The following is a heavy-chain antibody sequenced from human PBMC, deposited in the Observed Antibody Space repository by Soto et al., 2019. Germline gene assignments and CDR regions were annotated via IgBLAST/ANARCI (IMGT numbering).Heavy chain of an antibody. Sequence: GGSLRLSCTGSGFTFGDYALTWVRQAPGKGLEWVGFIRSKAYGGTPGYAASVKGRFTISRDDSKSIAYLLLNSLKTEDTAVYYSTRALYYYDSTYWGQGTLVTVSS. J-gene: IGHJ4*02. D-gene: IGHD3-22*01. CDR3: TRALYYYDSTY. V-gene: IGHV3-49*04. CDR1: GFTFGDYA. CDR2: IRSKAYGGTP.